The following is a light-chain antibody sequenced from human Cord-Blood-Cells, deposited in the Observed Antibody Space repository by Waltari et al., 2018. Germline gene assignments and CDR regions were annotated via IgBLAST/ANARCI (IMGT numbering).Light chain of an antibody. J-gene: IGLJ3*02. CDR3: QSYDSSNQV. CDR1: SGSLATNY. CDR2: EDN. V-gene: IGLV6-57*03. Sequence: FMLTQPHSVSESPGKPVTISCTRTSGSLATNYVQWYQQRPGSAPTTVIYEDNQRPSGVPDRFSGSIDSSSNSASLTISGLKTEDEADYYCQSYDSSNQVFGGGTKLTVL.